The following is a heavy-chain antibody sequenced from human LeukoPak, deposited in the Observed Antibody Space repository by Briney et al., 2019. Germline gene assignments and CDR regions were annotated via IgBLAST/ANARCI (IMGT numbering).Heavy chain of an antibody. D-gene: IGHD3-22*01. J-gene: IGHJ4*02. CDR3: TTLGYHLDS. V-gene: IGHV3-48*03. CDR2: FAGSDTTT. CDR1: GFTFSAYE. Sequence: GGSLRLSCAASGFTFSAYEMNWVRQAPGKGLEWVAYFAGSDTTTYYADSVKGRFIISRDNARNSLYLQMNSLRAEDTALYYCTTLGYHLDSWGQGTLVTVSS.